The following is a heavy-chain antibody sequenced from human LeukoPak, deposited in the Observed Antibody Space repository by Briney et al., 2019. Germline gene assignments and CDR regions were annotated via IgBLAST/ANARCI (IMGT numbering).Heavy chain of an antibody. D-gene: IGHD3-10*01. Sequence: ASVKVSCKASGYTFTGYYMHWVRQAPGQGLEWMGWINPNSGGTNYAQKFQGRVTMTRDTSISTAYMELSRLRSDDTAVYYCARGVYYYGSGSPARWFDPWGQGTLVTVSS. V-gene: IGHV1-2*02. CDR1: GYTFTGYY. CDR2: INPNSGGT. CDR3: ARGVYYYGSGSPARWFDP. J-gene: IGHJ5*02.